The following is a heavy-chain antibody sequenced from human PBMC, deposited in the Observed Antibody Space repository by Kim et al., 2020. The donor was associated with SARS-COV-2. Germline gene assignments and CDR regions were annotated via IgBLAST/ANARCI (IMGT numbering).Heavy chain of an antibody. Sequence: SETLSLTCAVYGGSFSGYYWSWIRQPPGKGLEWIGEINHSGSTNYNPSLKSRVTISVDTSNNQFSLKLSSVTAADTAVYYCARGTVPAPFDYWGQGTLVTVSS. CDR1: GGSFSGYY. V-gene: IGHV4-34*01. CDR3: ARGTVPAPFDY. D-gene: IGHD2-2*01. J-gene: IGHJ4*02. CDR2: INHSGST.